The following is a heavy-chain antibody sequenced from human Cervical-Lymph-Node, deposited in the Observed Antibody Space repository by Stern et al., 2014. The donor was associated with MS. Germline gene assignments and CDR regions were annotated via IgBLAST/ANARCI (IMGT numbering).Heavy chain of an antibody. CDR3: ARRGMDV. V-gene: IGHV5-51*01. CDR1: GYSFNIYW. Sequence: VQLVQSGAEVKQPGESLTISCKGFGYSFNIYWIAWVRQRPWKGLEWMEIIYPDDSDTGYSPSFQGQVTFSVDKSISTAYLQWSSLKPSDTATYFCARRGMDVWGQGTSVTVSS. J-gene: IGHJ6*02. CDR2: IYPDDSDT.